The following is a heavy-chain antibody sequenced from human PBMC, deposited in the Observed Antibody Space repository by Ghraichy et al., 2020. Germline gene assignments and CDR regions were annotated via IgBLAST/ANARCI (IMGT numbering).Heavy chain of an antibody. J-gene: IGHJ3*01. CDR1: GFTFSNSA. CDR3: AKDRYGDYPDAFDV. CDR2: ISGSGGIT. Sequence: GESLNISCAASGFTFSNSAMTWVRQVPGKGLEWVSAISGSGGITYYADSVKGRFTISRDNSKNTLFLQMNSLRAEDTALYYCAKDRYGDYPDAFDVWGRGTMVTVSS. V-gene: IGHV3-23*01. D-gene: IGHD4-17*01.